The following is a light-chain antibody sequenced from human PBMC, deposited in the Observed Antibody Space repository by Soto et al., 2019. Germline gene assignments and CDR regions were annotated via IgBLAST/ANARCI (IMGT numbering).Light chain of an antibody. CDR3: SSYTSSSTPYV. V-gene: IGLV2-14*01. CDR1: SSDVGGYNY. J-gene: IGLJ1*01. Sequence: QSALTQPASVSGSPGQSITISCTGTSSDVGGYNYVSWYQQHPVKAPKLMIYDVTNRPSGVSDRFSGSKSGNTASLTISGLKAEDEAEYYCSSYTSSSTPYVFGTGTKLTFL. CDR2: DVT.